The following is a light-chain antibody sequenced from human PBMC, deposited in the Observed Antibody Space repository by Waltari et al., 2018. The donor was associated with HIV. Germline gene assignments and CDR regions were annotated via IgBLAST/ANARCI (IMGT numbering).Light chain of an antibody. CDR2: GSS. CDR3: QQYGYSPRT. Sequence: DIVLTQSPGTLSLSPGERATLFCRARQSISSSYLAWYQQKPGQAPRSLLSGSSSRVTGIPDRFSGSGSVTDFTLTISRLEPEDFAVYYCQQYGYSPRTFGQGTKVEIK. V-gene: IGKV3-20*01. J-gene: IGKJ1*01. CDR1: QSISSSY.